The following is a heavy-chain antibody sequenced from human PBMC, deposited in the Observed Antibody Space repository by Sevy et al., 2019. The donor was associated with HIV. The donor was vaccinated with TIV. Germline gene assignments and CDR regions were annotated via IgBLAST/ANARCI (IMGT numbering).Heavy chain of an antibody. J-gene: IGHJ6*02. Sequence: GGSLRLSCAASGFTFSSYAMHWVRQAPGKGLEWVAVISYDGSNKYYADSVKGRFTISRDNSKNTPYLQMNSLRAEGTAGYYCARDLGNDFWSGYSHYYYYGMDVWGQGTTVTVSS. CDR2: ISYDGSNK. D-gene: IGHD3-3*01. V-gene: IGHV3-30*04. CDR1: GFTFSSYA. CDR3: ARDLGNDFWSGYSHYYYYGMDV.